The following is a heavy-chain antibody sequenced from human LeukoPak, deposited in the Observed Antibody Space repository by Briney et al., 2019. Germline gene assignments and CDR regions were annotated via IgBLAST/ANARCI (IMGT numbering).Heavy chain of an antibody. Sequence: ASVKVSCKASGYTFTNYGISWVRQAPGQGLEWVAWISLATGAPSYAQKFQGRVTLTTDTSTSTAYMELNSLRSDDTAVYYSARARQRATGSYSALDSWGQGTLVTVSS. J-gene: IGHJ4*02. CDR1: GYTFTNYG. V-gene: IGHV1-18*01. CDR3: ARARQRATGSYSALDS. D-gene: IGHD1-26*01. CDR2: ISLATGAP.